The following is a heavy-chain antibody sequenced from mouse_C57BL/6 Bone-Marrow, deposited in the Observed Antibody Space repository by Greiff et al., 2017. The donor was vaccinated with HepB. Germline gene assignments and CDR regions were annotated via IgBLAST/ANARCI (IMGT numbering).Heavy chain of an antibody. CDR2: IDPANGNT. Sequence: VQLQQSVAELVRPGASVKLSCTASGFNIKNTYMHWVKQRPEQGLEWIGRIDPANGNTKYAPKFQGKATITADTSSNTAYLQLSSLTSEETAIYYCARDGYYDDDGGDYYAMDYWGQGTSVTVSS. D-gene: IGHD2-4*01. CDR1: GFNIKNTY. V-gene: IGHV14-3*01. J-gene: IGHJ4*01. CDR3: ARDGYYDDDGGDYYAMDY.